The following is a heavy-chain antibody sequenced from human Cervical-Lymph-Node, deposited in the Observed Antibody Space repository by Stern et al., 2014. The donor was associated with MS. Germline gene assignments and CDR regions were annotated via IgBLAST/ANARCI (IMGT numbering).Heavy chain of an antibody. J-gene: IGHJ4*01. CDR2: INPNSGGT. D-gene: IGHD6-6*01. CDR1: GYTFTRYS. V-gene: IGHV1-46*03. CDR3: ARDIRALYSSSSGLIDY. Sequence: QVQLMQSGAEVKKPGASVKVSCKASGYTFTRYSMHWVRQAPGQGLEWMGIINPNSGGTSYAQKFHGRVSMTRDTSTSTVYMEMSSLRSEDTAVYYCARDIRALYSSSSGLIDYWGHGTLVTVSS.